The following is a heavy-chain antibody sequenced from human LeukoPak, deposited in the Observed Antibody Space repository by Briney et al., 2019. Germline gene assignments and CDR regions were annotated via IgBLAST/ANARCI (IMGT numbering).Heavy chain of an antibody. Sequence: ASVTVSCKASGYTFTSYGISWVRQAPGQGLEWMGWISAYNGNTNYAQKLQGRVTMTTDTSTSTAYMELRSLRSDDTAVYYCARADCSSTSCYEFDYWGQGTLVTVSS. CDR2: ISAYNGNT. D-gene: IGHD2-2*01. CDR1: GYTFTSYG. CDR3: ARADCSSTSCYEFDY. J-gene: IGHJ4*02. V-gene: IGHV1-18*01.